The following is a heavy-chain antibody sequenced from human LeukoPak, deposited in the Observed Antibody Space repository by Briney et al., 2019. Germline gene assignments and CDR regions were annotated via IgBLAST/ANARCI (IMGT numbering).Heavy chain of an antibody. CDR3: AKPLQVILRGNFDC. D-gene: IGHD3-16*02. CDR1: GFTFINYA. CDR2: VSGSGGST. J-gene: IGHJ4*02. V-gene: IGHV3-23*01. Sequence: SGGSLRLSCAASGFTFINYAMSWVRQAPGKGLEWVSSVSGSGGSTYFADSVKGRFTISRDNSKNTLYLQMSSLRAEDTAVYYCAKPLQVILRGNFDCWGQGPLVTVPS.